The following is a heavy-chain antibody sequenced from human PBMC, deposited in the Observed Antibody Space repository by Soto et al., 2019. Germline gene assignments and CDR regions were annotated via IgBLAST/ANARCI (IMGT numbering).Heavy chain of an antibody. CDR3: ARGGYYYGSGTLAYYGMDV. V-gene: IGHV1-69*13. J-gene: IGHJ6*02. CDR1: GGTFSSYA. Sequence: ASVKVSCKASGGTFSSYAISWVRQAPGQGLEWMGGIIPIFGTANYAQKFQGRVTITADESTSTAYMELSSLRSEDTAVYYCARGGYYYGSGTLAYYGMDVWGQGTTVTVSS. CDR2: IIPIFGTA. D-gene: IGHD3-10*01.